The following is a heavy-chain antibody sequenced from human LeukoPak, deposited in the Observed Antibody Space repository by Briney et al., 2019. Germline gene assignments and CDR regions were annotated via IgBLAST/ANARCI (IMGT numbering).Heavy chain of an antibody. D-gene: IGHD2-15*01. J-gene: IGHJ3*02. CDR2: ISAYNGNT. CDR3: ARWGLYCSGGSCYSNLGAFDI. V-gene: IGHV1-18*01. Sequence: ASVKVSCKASGYTFTSYGISWVRQAPGQGLEWMGWISAYNGNTNYAQKLQGRVTMTTDTSTSTAYMELSSLRSEDTAVYYCARWGLYCSGGSCYSNLGAFDIWGQGTMVTVSS. CDR1: GYTFTSYG.